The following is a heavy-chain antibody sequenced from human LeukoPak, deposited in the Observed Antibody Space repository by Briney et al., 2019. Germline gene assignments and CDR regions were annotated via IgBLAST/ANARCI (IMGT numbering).Heavy chain of an antibody. CDR2: IYYTGST. J-gene: IGHJ4*02. Sequence: SETLFLTCTVSGGSISSSTYYWGWIRQPPGKGLEWIGSIYYTGSTYYNPSLKSRVTISVDTSKNQFSLKLTSVTAADTAVYFCAQEAEKGYWGQGTLVTVSS. CDR1: GGSISSSTYY. CDR3: AQEAEKGY. V-gene: IGHV4-39*01.